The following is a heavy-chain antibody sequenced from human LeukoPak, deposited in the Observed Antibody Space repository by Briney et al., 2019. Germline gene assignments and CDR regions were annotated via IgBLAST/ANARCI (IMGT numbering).Heavy chain of an antibody. CDR3: ARVVETPFDY. Sequence: ASVHDSCKSSGYTFIHYRISWLRPPPGQELDWMGWINAYNGNTNYAEKLQGRVTMTTDTSTSTAYMELRSLRSDCAAVYYCARVVETPFDYWGQGTLVTVSS. V-gene: IGHV1-18*01. CDR1: GYTFIHYR. CDR2: INAYNGNT. J-gene: IGHJ4*02.